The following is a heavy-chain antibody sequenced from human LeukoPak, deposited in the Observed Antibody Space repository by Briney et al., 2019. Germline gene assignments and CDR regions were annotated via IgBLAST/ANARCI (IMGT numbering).Heavy chain of an antibody. J-gene: IGHJ4*02. CDR2: ISYDGSNK. D-gene: IGHD2-15*01. V-gene: IGHV3-30-3*01. CDR1: GFTFSSYA. Sequence: PGGSLRLSYAASGFTFSSYAMHWVRQAPGKGLEWVAVISYDGSNKYYADSVKGRFTISRDNSKNTLYLQMNSLRAEDTAVYYCARASRGVVVVAATPELDYWGQGTLVTVSS. CDR3: ARASRGVVVVAATPELDY.